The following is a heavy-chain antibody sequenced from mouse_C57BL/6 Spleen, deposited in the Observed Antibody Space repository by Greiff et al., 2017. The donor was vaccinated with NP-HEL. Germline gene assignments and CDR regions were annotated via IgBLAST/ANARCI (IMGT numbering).Heavy chain of an antibody. D-gene: IGHD2-4*01. J-gene: IGHJ3*01. CDR1: GYTFTSYT. CDR2: INPSSGYT. Sequence: QVQLKESGAELARPGASVKMSCKASGYTFTSYTMHWVKQRPGQGLEWIGYINPSSGYTKYNQKFKDKAKLTADKSSSTAYMQLSSLTSEDSAVYYCARKNYDGASWFAYWGQRTLVTVSA. V-gene: IGHV1-4*01. CDR3: ARKNYDGASWFAY.